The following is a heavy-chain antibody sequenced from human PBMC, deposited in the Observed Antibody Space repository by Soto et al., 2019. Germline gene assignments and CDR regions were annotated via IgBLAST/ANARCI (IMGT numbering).Heavy chain of an antibody. CDR2: ISSASLYI. CDR3: ARAAIPGYNGSGSYDN. V-gene: IGHV3-21*01. Sequence: EVQLVESGGGLVKPGGSLRLSCAASGFTFSTYSMNWVRQAPGKGLEWVAAISSASLYIYYADSLKGRFTISSDNAKNSLYLQMNSLRAEDTAVYYCARAAIPGYNGSGSYDNWGKGTLVTVSS. CDR1: GFTFSTYS. J-gene: IGHJ4*02. D-gene: IGHD3-10*01.